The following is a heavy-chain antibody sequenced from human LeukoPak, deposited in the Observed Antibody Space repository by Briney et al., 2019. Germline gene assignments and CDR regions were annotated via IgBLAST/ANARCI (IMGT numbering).Heavy chain of an antibody. CDR1: GYTFTSYD. V-gene: IGHV1-8*01. D-gene: IGHD4-17*01. J-gene: IGHJ6*02. CDR3: ARGRTVTIYYYYYGMDV. Sequence: GAPVKVPCKASGYTFTSYDINWVRQATGQGLEWMGWMNPNSGNTGYAQKFQGRVTMTRNTSISTAYMELSSLRSEDTAVYYCARGRTVTIYYYYYGMDVWGQGTTVTVSS. CDR2: MNPNSGNT.